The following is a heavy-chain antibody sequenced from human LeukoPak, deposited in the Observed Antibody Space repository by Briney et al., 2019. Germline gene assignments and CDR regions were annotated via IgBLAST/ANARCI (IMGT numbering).Heavy chain of an antibody. CDR2: ISTGGDNR. CDR1: GFTFSRYA. J-gene: IGHJ3*02. CDR3: ARDAEQYHSSGYYLGALDI. V-gene: IGHV3-21*01. D-gene: IGHD3-22*01. Sequence: GGSLRLSCAASGFTFSRYAMNWVRQAPGKGLEWVSYISTGGDNRFYADSLKGRFTVSRDNAKNSLFLQMDSLRAEDTAVYYCARDAEQYHSSGYYLGALDIWGQGTVVTVSS.